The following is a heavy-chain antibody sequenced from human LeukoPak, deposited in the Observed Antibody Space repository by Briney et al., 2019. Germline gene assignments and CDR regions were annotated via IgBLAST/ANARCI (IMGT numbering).Heavy chain of an antibody. CDR2: ISSSGSTI. Sequence: GGSLRLSCAASGFTFSDYYMSWIRQAPGKGLEWVSYISSSGSTIYYADSVKGRFTISRDNAKNSLYLQMNSLRAEDTAVYYCARGIVVVPAANDAFDIWGQGTMVTVSS. J-gene: IGHJ3*02. V-gene: IGHV3-11*04. D-gene: IGHD2-2*01. CDR3: ARGIVVVPAANDAFDI. CDR1: GFTFSDYY.